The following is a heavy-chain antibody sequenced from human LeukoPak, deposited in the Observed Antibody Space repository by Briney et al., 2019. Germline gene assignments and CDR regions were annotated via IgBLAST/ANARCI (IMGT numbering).Heavy chain of an antibody. D-gene: IGHD1-1*01. CDR2: IYYTGST. Sequence: SETLSLTCTVSVGSISSYYWSWIRQPPGKTLEWIGYIYYTGSTNYNPSLKSRVTISVDTSKNQFSLKLSSVTAADTAVYYCARSTAPRGVELDYWGQGTLVTVSS. CDR1: VGSISSYY. CDR3: ARSTAPRGVELDY. V-gene: IGHV4-59*08. J-gene: IGHJ4*02.